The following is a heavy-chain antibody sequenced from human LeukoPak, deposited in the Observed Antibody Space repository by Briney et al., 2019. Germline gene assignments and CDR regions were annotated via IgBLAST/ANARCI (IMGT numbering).Heavy chain of an antibody. Sequence: PGGSLRLSCAASGFIVSSNFMSWVRQVPGKGLEWVSIIYSGGDTYYADSVKGRFTISRDNFKNTLYLQMNSLRAEDTAVYYCARAPLSGTKGAFDIWGQGTMVTVSS. CDR2: IYSGGDT. CDR3: ARAPLSGTKGAFDI. V-gene: IGHV3-53*01. CDR1: GFIVSSNF. J-gene: IGHJ3*02.